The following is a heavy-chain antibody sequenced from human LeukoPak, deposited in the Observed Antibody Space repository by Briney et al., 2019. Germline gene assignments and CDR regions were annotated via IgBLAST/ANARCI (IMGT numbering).Heavy chain of an antibody. V-gene: IGHV1-69*13. Sequence: GASVKVSCKASGYTFTSFDINWVRQAPGQGLEWMGGIIPIFGTANYAQKFQGRVTITADESTSTAYMELSSLRSEDTAVYYCAREDRWNDEFDYWGQGTLVTVSS. CDR3: AREDRWNDEFDY. J-gene: IGHJ4*02. D-gene: IGHD1-1*01. CDR1: GYTFTSFD. CDR2: IIPIFGTA.